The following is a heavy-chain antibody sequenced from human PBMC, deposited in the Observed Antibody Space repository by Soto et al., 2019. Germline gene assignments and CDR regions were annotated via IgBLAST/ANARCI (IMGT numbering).Heavy chain of an antibody. CDR3: ARGMGATPNYYYYYYGMDV. D-gene: IGHD1-26*01. CDR2: IYYSGST. V-gene: IGHV4-59*01. Sequence: LSLTCTVSGGSISSYYWSWIRQPPGKGLEWIGYIYYSGSTNYNPSLKSRVTISVDTSKNQFSLKLSSVTAADTAVYYCARGMGATPNYYYYYYGMDVWGQGTTVTVSS. CDR1: GGSISSYY. J-gene: IGHJ6*02.